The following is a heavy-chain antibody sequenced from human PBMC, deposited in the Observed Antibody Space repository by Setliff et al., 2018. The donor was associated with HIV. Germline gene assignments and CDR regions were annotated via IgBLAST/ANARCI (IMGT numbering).Heavy chain of an antibody. J-gene: IGHJ5*02. CDR1: DASISNYH. V-gene: IGHV4-59*08. CDR3: ARLFIPNYFDP. D-gene: IGHD2-21*01. CDR2: IYYSGST. Sequence: SETLSVTCTVSDASISNYHWSWIRQPPGKGLEWIGYIYYSGSTNYNPSLKSRVTISIDTSTNQFSLKLSSVTAADTAVYYCARLFIPNYFDPWGQGTLVTVSS.